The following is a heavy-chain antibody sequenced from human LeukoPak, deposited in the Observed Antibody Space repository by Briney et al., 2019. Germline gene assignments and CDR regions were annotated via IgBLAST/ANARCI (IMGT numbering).Heavy chain of an antibody. CDR3: AKDSDRLYYYDSRFDY. CDR1: GFTFSSYA. CDR2: ISGSGGST. Sequence: GGSLRLSCAASGFTFSSYAMSWVRQAPGKGLEWVSAISGSGGSTYYADSVKGRFTISRDNSKNTLYLQMNSLRAEDTAVYCCAKDSDRLYYYDSRFDYWGQGTLVTVSS. J-gene: IGHJ4*02. V-gene: IGHV3-23*01. D-gene: IGHD3-22*01.